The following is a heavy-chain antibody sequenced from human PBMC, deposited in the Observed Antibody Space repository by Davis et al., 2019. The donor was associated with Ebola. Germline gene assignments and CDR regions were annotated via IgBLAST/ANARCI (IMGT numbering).Heavy chain of an antibody. Sequence: GESLKISCAASGFTFSSYAMSWVRQAPGKGLEWVSAISGSGGSTYYADSVKGRFTISRDNSKNTLYLQMNSLRAEDTAVYYCAKDSNSGSYSDYWGQGTLVTVSS. CDR2: ISGSGGST. J-gene: IGHJ4*02. V-gene: IGHV3-23*01. CDR1: GFTFSSYA. CDR3: AKDSNSGSYSDY. D-gene: IGHD1-26*01.